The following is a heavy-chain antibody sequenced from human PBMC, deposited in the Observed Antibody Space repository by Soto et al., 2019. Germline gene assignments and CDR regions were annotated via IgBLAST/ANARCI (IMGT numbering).Heavy chain of an antibody. Sequence: EVQLLESGGGLVRPGGSLRLSCAASGFTLSNNGMTWVRQAPGKGLAWVSDIIARGGTYYADSVRGRFTISRDNSKNTLYLQMNRLRAEDTAIYYCLGHGGYSAGGQGTLVTVAS. CDR3: LGHGGYSA. CDR1: GFTLSNNG. V-gene: IGHV3-23*01. D-gene: IGHD3-22*01. J-gene: IGHJ4*02. CDR2: IIARGGT.